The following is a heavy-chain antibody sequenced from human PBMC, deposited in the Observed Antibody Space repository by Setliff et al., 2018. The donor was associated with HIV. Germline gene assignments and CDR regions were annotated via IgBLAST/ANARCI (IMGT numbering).Heavy chain of an antibody. D-gene: IGHD3-3*01. CDR2: IYYSGST. Sequence: SETLSLTCTVSGGSISSYYWSWIRQPPGKGLEWIGYIYYSGSTNYNPSLKSRVTISVDTSKNQFSLKPSSVTAADTAVYYCARDRKSLGYNFWSGFRPDAAFDIWGQGTMVTVSS. J-gene: IGHJ3*02. CDR3: ARDRKSLGYNFWSGFRPDAAFDI. CDR1: GGSISSYY. V-gene: IGHV4-59*01.